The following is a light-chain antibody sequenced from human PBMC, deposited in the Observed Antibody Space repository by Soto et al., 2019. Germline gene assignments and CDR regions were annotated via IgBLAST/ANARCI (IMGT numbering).Light chain of an antibody. CDR3: QQVNVYPST. CDR1: HGISSY. CDR2: DAS. V-gene: IGKV1-9*01. Sequence: IPLTQSPSSLSASVGDRVTITCRASHGISSYLGWYQQKPGKAPNLLIYDASTLHSGVPSRFSGGGSGTDCPLTSSSLQPEDFATYYCQQVNVYPSTFGGGTKVEIK. J-gene: IGKJ4*01.